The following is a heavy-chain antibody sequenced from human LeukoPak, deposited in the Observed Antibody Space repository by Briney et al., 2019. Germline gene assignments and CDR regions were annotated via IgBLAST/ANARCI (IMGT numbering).Heavy chain of an antibody. J-gene: IGHJ4*02. V-gene: IGHV1-18*01. CDR2: ISGYNGNT. CDR3: ARDLKMGYSSGRYSWGTGSSTDY. CDR1: GYTFTSCG. Sequence: ASVKVSCKASGYTFTSCGISWVRQAPGKGLEWMGWISGYNGNTNYAQKLQGRVTMTTDTSTSTVYMELRSLRSDDTAVYYCARDLKMGYSSGRYSWGTGSSTDYWGQGTLVTVSS. D-gene: IGHD6-19*01.